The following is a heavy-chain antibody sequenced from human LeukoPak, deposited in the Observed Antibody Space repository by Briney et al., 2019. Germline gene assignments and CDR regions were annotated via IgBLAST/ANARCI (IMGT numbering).Heavy chain of an antibody. D-gene: IGHD5-18*01. V-gene: IGHV1-2*02. CDR3: ARDRYNYGLELGY. J-gene: IGHJ4*02. Sequence: ASVKVSCKASGYTFTGYFMHWVRQAPGQGLEWMGWVNPNSGGTDYAQQFQGRVTMTRDTSISTAYMELSSLRSDDTAVYYCARDRYNYGLELGYWGQGTPITVSS. CDR2: VNPNSGGT. CDR1: GYTFTGYF.